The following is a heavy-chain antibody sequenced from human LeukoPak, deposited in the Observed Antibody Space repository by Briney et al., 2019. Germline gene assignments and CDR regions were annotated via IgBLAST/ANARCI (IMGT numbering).Heavy chain of an antibody. CDR1: GFTVSSNY. D-gene: IGHD1-26*01. Sequence: PGGSLRLSCAASGFTVSSNYMSWVRQAPGKGLEWVSVIFSGSDTYYADSVKGRFTISRDNSKNTLYLQMNSLRAEDTAVYYCARVPRSGSYRHFDYWGQGTLVTVSS. CDR3: ARVPRSGSYRHFDY. V-gene: IGHV3-53*01. CDR2: IFSGSDT. J-gene: IGHJ4*02.